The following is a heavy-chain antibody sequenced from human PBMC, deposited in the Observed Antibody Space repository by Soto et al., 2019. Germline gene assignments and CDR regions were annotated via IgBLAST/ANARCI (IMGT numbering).Heavy chain of an antibody. J-gene: IGHJ6*02. CDR1: GGNSRGIY. V-gene: IGHV3-66*01. CDR2: IYSGGST. Sequence: PLVPLRLPWTVSGGNSRGIYSRWVSKNTGKGLEWVAIIYSGGSTSHAESLKDRFTISSDKSKDTLYLQMNSLRAEDTAVYYCASVPGSPLYYGMNVWGQGTTVTVSS. CDR3: ASVPGSPLYYGMNV. D-gene: IGHD3-10*01.